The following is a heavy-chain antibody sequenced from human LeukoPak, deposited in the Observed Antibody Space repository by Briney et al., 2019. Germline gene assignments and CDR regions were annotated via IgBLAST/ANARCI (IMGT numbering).Heavy chain of an antibody. D-gene: IGHD3-16*01. J-gene: IGHJ4*02. CDR2: IYHSGST. CDR1: GYSISSGYY. CDR3: ARAQGVDRRFDY. V-gene: IGHV4-38-2*02. Sequence: SETLSLTCTVSGYSISSGYYWGWIRQPPGKGLEWIGEIYHSGSTNYNPSLKSRVTISVDKSKNQFSLKLSSVTAADTAVYYCARAQGVDRRFDYWGQGTLVTVSS.